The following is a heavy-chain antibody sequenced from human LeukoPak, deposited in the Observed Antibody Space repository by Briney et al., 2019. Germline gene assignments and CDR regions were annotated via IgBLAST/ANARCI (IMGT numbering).Heavy chain of an antibody. D-gene: IGHD1-26*01. Sequence: GGSLRLSCAASGFTFSSHWMNWVRQAPGKGLEWVANIKEDGSEKYYVDSVKGRFTISRDNAKNSLCLQMNSLRAEDTAVYYCVRSGGYWGQGTLVTVSS. CDR3: VRSGGY. J-gene: IGHJ4*02. CDR2: IKEDGSEK. CDR1: GFTFSSHW. V-gene: IGHV3-7*05.